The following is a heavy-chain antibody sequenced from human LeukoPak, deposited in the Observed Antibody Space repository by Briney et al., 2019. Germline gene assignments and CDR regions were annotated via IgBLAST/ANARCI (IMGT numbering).Heavy chain of an antibody. CDR3: AKDDDWGRYKH. Sequence: GGSLRLSCTASGFTLSSYEMSWIRQAPGKGLEWVSSIDYSGGDTHYADSVKGRFTISRDNSKNTQSLQMNSLRAEDTAVYYCAKDDDWGRYKHWGQGTLVTVSS. CDR2: IDYSGGDT. D-gene: IGHD3-16*01. J-gene: IGHJ1*01. CDR1: GFTLSSYE. V-gene: IGHV3-23*01.